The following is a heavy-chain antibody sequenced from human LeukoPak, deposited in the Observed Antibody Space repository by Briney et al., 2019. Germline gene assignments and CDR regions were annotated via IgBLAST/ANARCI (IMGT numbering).Heavy chain of an antibody. CDR2: ISDEGNSR. D-gene: IGHD1-1*01. V-gene: IGHV3-30*18. Sequence: GGSLELSCAASGFTFNNYAMNWVRQAPGKGLDWGAVISDEGNSRYYADSVKGRFTISRDNSKNTLYLQMNSLRAEDTAVYYCAKGDLGYASWFDPWGQGTLATVSS. CDR1: GFTFNNYA. CDR3: AKGDLGYASWFDP. J-gene: IGHJ5*02.